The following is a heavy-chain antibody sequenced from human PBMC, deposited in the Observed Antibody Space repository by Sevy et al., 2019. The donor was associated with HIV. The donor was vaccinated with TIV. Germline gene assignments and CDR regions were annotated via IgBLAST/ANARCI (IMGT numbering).Heavy chain of an antibody. V-gene: IGHV4-39*02. J-gene: IGHJ4*02. CDR1: GGSISSSSYY. D-gene: IGHD3-3*01. Sequence: SETLSLTCTVSGGSISSSSYYWGWIRQSPGKELEWIGSIYYSGTTYYNPSLKSRATISIDTSKNQFSLNLNSVTAADTAVYYCAGEAVGISIFGVVDGWGQGTLVTVSS. CDR2: IYYSGTT. CDR3: AGEAVGISIFGVVDG.